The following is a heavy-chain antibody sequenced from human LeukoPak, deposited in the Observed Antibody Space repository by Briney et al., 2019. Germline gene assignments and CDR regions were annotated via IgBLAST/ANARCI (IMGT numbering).Heavy chain of an antibody. CDR2: ISGSGGST. V-gene: IGHV3-23*01. J-gene: IGHJ4*02. D-gene: IGHD1-1*01. CDR1: GFTFSSYV. CDR3: ATRGTTTTKYFEH. Sequence: PGGSLRLSCAASGFTFSSYVMSWVRQAPGKGLEWVSTISGSGGSTYYADSVKGRFTISRDNSKNTLHLQMNSLRAEDTAVYYCATRGTTTTKYFEHWAQGTLVTVSS.